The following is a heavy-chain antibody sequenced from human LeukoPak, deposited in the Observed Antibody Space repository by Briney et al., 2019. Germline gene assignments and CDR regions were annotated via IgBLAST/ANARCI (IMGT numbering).Heavy chain of an antibody. CDR1: GFTFSSYS. D-gene: IGHD3-3*01. CDR2: ISSSSSTI. CDR3: ARVGYTIFGVVINEDVY. V-gene: IGHV3-48*01. Sequence: GGSLRLSCAASGFTFSSYSMNWVRQAPGKGLEWVSYISSSSSTIYYADSVKGRFTISRDNAKNSLYLQMNSLRAEDTAVYYCARVGYTIFGVVINEDVYWGQGTLVTVSS. J-gene: IGHJ4*02.